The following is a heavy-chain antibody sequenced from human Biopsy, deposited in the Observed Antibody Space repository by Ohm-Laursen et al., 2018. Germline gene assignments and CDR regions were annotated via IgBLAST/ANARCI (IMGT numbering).Heavy chain of an antibody. CDR3: ARDRFPHVTIFGLVTLEY. D-gene: IGHD3-3*01. V-gene: IGHV1-69*06. CDR2: NIPILGTG. CDR1: GGTFSNYG. J-gene: IGHJ4*02. Sequence: GASVKVSCKAPGGTFSNYGVNWVRQAPGQGLEWLGGNIPILGTGNYAQKFQDRVTVAADTSTSTAYMELRSLRSDDTAVYYCARDRFPHVTIFGLVTLEYWGQGTLVTVSS.